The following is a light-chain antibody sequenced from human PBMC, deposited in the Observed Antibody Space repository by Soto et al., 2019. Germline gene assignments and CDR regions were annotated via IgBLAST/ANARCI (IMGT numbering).Light chain of an antibody. CDR3: QSSDGSLSGVV. J-gene: IGLJ2*01. Sequence: QSVLTQPPSVSGAPGQRVTISCTGSSSNIGAGYDVHWYQQLPGTAPKLLIYGNSNRPSGVPDRFSGSKSGTSASLAITGVQAEEEADYYCQSSDGSLSGVVFGGGTKLTVL. V-gene: IGLV1-40*01. CDR2: GNS. CDR1: SSNIGAGYD.